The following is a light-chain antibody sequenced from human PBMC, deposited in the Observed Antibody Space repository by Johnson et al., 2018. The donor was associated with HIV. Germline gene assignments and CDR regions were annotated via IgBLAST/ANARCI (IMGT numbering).Light chain of an antibody. CDR2: DNN. CDR3: GTWDSSLSAYV. J-gene: IGLJ1*01. V-gene: IGLV1-51*01. CDR1: SSNIGNNY. Sequence: HSVLTQPPSVSAAPGQKVTISCSGSSSNIGNNYVSWYQQLPGTAPKLLIYDNNKRPSGIPDRFSGSKSGTSATLGITGLQTGDEADYYCGTWDSSLSAYVFGTVTRVTVL.